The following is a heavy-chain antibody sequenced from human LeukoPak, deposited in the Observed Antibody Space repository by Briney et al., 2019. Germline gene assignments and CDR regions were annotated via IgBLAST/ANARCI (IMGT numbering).Heavy chain of an antibody. CDR3: ASPHYYDSSGSEY. Sequence: SETLSLTCTVSGVSISSGSYYWSWIRQPAGKGLEWIGRIYTSGSTNYNPSLKSRVTISVDTSKNQFSLKLSSVTAADTAVYYCASPHYYDSSGSEYWGQGTLVTVSS. V-gene: IGHV4-61*02. CDR1: GVSISSGSYY. J-gene: IGHJ4*02. CDR2: IYTSGST. D-gene: IGHD3-22*01.